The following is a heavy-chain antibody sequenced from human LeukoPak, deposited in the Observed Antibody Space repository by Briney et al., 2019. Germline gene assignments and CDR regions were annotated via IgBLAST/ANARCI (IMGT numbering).Heavy chain of an antibody. J-gene: IGHJ3*01. V-gene: IGHV1-69*13. CDR1: GGTFSSYA. CDR3: AAEAAYYYDSRDAFDV. Sequence: ASVKVSCKASGGTFSSYAISWVRQAPGQGLEWMGGIIPIFGTANYAQKFQGRVTITADESTSTAYMELSSLRSEDTAVYYCAAEAAYYYDSRDAFDVWGQGTMVTVSS. D-gene: IGHD3-22*01. CDR2: IIPIFGTA.